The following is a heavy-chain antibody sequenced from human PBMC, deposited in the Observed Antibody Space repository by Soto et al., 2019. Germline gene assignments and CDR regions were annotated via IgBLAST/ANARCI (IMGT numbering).Heavy chain of an antibody. CDR3: ARGPSAKSDPLSIAARPDYYYYYYGMDV. J-gene: IGHJ6*02. Sequence: PGESLKISCKGSGYSFTSYWISWVRQMPGKGLEWMGRIDPSDSYTNYSPSFQGHVTISADKSISTAYLQWSSLKASDTAMYYCARGPSAKSDPLSIAARPDYYYYYYGMDVWGQGTTVTVSS. CDR2: IDPSDSYT. D-gene: IGHD6-6*01. V-gene: IGHV5-10-1*01. CDR1: GYSFTSYW.